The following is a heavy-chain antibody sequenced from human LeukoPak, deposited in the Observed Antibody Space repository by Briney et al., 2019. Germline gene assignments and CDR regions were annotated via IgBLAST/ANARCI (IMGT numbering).Heavy chain of an antibody. Sequence: GGSLRLSCAASGFTFSSYWMSWVRQAPGKGLEWVANIKQDGSEKYYVDSVKGRFTISRDNAKNSLYLQMNSLRAEDTAVYYCARTITMIVVVIILVPLRAFDIWGQGTMVTVSS. CDR2: IKQDGSEK. J-gene: IGHJ3*02. CDR3: ARTITMIVVVIILVPLRAFDI. V-gene: IGHV3-7*01. CDR1: GFTFSSYW. D-gene: IGHD3-22*01.